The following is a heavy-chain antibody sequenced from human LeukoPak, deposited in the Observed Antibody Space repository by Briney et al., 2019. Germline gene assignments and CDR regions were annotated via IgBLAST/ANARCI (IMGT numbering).Heavy chain of an antibody. Sequence: GESLKISCKASGYSFSNYWIGWVRQMPGKGLEWMGIIYPGDSDTTYSPSFQGQVTISADKSISTAYLQWSSLTASDTAMYYCARSSYHYGSGSYYMDWGQGTLVTVSS. CDR1: GYSFSNYW. D-gene: IGHD3-10*01. V-gene: IGHV5-51*01. CDR2: IYPGDSDT. J-gene: IGHJ4*02. CDR3: ARSSYHYGSGSYYMD.